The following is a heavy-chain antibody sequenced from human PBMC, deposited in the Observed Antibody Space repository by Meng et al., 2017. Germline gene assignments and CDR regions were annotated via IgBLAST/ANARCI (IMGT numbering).Heavy chain of an antibody. V-gene: IGHV2-5*02. J-gene: IGHJ4*02. Sequence: APLLVEPPHIVHLTSTFAGFSRSTSGVGGGWIRQTPGKVLEWLAIIYCDDDTRYRQSLKSRLTITKATSKNQVVLTMTNMDPVDTATYYCANRQDRSYDYWGQGTLVTVSS. CDR1: GFSRSTSGVG. CDR2: IYCDDDT. CDR3: ANRQDRSYDY. D-gene: IGHD2-15*01.